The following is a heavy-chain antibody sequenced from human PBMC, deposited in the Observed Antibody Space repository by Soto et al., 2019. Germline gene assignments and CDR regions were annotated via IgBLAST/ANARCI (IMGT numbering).Heavy chain of an antibody. CDR1: GGSISSGGYY. Sequence: QVQLQESGPGLVKPSQTLSLTCTVSGGSISSGGYYWSWIRQHPGKGLEWIGYIYYSGSTYCNPSLKSRVTITVDTSKTQFSLKLSSVTAADTAVYYCARDYGDGGYFDYWGQGTLVTVSS. CDR3: ARDYGDGGYFDY. D-gene: IGHD4-17*01. J-gene: IGHJ4*02. CDR2: IYYSGST. V-gene: IGHV4-31*03.